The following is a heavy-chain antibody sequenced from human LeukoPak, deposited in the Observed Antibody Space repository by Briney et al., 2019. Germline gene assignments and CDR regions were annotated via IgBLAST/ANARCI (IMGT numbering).Heavy chain of an antibody. CDR1: GGSLSGFY. J-gene: IGHJ4*02. Sequence: SETLSLTCTVSGGSLSGFYWSWIRQPPGKGLEWIGYVYYSGNTNYNPSLKSRVTISVDTSKNQFSLKLTSVTAADTAMYYCARGMGMSDYWGQGTLVTVSP. D-gene: IGHD1-26*01. CDR2: VYYSGNT. V-gene: IGHV4-59*01. CDR3: ARGMGMSDY.